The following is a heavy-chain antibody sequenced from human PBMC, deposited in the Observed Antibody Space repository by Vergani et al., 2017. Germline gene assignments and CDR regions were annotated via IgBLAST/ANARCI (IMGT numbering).Heavy chain of an antibody. V-gene: IGHV3-48*01. J-gene: IGHJ3*01. Sequence: EVQLVESGGGLVQPGGSLRLSCVVSGFDFSSYIMNWVRQAPGKGLEWVSFVSTGTKSQSYAESVKGRFTISRDSAKNSLYLQMDSLRAEDTAVYYCAXEYSSTSGRAFDFWGQGTKVTVSS. D-gene: IGHD2-2*01. CDR1: GFDFSSYI. CDR3: AXEYSSTSGRAFDF. CDR2: VSTGTKSQ.